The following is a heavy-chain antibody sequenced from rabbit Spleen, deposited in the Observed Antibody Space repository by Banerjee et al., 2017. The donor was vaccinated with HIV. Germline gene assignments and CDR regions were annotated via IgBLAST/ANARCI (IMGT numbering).Heavy chain of an antibody. CDR2: INAATGKP. CDR1: GFSFSDRDV. D-gene: IGHD6-1*01. V-gene: IGHV1S45*01. CDR3: ASSDDGYGWAFTL. J-gene: IGHJ4*01. Sequence: QEQLVESGGGLVQPEGSLTLTCKASGFSFSDRDVMCWVRQAPGKGLEWIACINAATGKPVYATWAKGRFTISRTSSTTVTLRMTSLTAADTATYFCASSDDGYGWAFTLWGPGTLVTVS.